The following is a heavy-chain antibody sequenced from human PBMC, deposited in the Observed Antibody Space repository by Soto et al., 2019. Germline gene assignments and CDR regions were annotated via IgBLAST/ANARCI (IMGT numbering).Heavy chain of an antibody. V-gene: IGHV1-3*01. CDR1: GYTFTSYA. CDR3: AREGLGRSGSYRPPYY. CDR2: INAGNGNT. D-gene: IGHD6-19*01. J-gene: IGHJ4*02. Sequence: GASVKVSCKASGYTFTSYAMHWVRQAPGQRLEWMGWINAGNGNTKYSQKFQGRVTITRDTTASTAYMELSSLRSEDTAVYYCAREGLGRSGSYRPPYYWGQGTLVTVSS.